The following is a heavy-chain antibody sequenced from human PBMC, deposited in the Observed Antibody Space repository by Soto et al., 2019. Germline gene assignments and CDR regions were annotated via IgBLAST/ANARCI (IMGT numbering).Heavy chain of an antibody. CDR1: GVTFSSYA. V-gene: IGHV1-69*13. CDR3: ARSLGYSGYDMVLYYFDY. J-gene: IGHJ4*02. D-gene: IGHD5-12*01. Sequence: GASVKVSCKASGVTFSSYAISWVRQAPGQGLEWMGGIIPIFGTANYAQKFQGRVTITADESTSTAYMELSSLRSEDTAVYYCARSLGYSGYDMVLYYFDYWGQGTLVTVSS. CDR2: IIPIFGTA.